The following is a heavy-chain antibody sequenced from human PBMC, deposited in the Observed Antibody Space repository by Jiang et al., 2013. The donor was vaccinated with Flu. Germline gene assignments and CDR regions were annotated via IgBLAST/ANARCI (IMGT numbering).Heavy chain of an antibody. CDR3: AREFTVAGTGGESYWFDP. D-gene: IGHD6-19*01. CDR1: GYTFTSYG. CDR2: ISAYNGNT. J-gene: IGHJ5*02. V-gene: IGHV1-18*01. Sequence: SGAEVKKPGASVKVSCKASGYTFTSYGISWVRQAPGQGLEWMGWISAYNGNTNYAQKLQGRVTMTTDTSTSTAYMELRSLRSDDTAVYYCAREFTVAGTGGESYWFDPWGQGTLVTVSS.